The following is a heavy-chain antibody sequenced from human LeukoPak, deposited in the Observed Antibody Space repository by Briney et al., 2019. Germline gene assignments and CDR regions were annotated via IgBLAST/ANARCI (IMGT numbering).Heavy chain of an antibody. D-gene: IGHD3-10*01. CDR3: ARDLEGYHYGSGNYPQ. V-gene: IGHV1-2*02. Sequence: ASMKVSCKASGYTFTGYYIHWLRRAPGQGLEWMGFINPNSGGTNYAQKFQGRVTTTRDTSISTAYMELSSLTSDDTAVYYCARDLEGYHYGSGNYPQWGQGTLITVSS. CDR2: INPNSGGT. CDR1: GYTFTGYY. J-gene: IGHJ4*02.